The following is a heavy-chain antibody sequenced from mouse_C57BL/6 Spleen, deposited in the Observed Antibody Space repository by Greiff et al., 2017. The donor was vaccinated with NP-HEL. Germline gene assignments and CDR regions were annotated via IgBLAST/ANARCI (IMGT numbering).Heavy chain of an antibody. CDR3: ARDPIYYGNYDY. Sequence: EVKLVESGPGLVKPSQSLSLTCSVTGYSITSGYYWNWIRQFPGNKLEWMGYISYDGSNNYNPSLKNRISITRDTSKNQFFLKLNSVTTEDTATYYCARDPIYYGNYDYWGQGTTLTVSS. CDR1: GYSITSGYY. CDR2: ISYDGSN. J-gene: IGHJ2*01. V-gene: IGHV3-6*01. D-gene: IGHD2-1*01.